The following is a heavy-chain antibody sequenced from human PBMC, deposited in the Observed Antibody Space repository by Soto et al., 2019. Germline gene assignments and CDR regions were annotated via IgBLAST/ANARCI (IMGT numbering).Heavy chain of an antibody. V-gene: IGHV5-51*01. Sequence: GESLKISCKGSGDSFTGFWIGWVRQMPGKGLEWLGSIYPRDSDTRYSPSFQGQVTMSADKSIRIAYLQWNSLKASDTAIYYCARHGGPDARGHLDFDYWGQGTLVTVSS. CDR2: IYPRDSDT. CDR3: ARHGGPDARGHLDFDY. D-gene: IGHD3-16*01. CDR1: GDSFTGFW. J-gene: IGHJ4*02.